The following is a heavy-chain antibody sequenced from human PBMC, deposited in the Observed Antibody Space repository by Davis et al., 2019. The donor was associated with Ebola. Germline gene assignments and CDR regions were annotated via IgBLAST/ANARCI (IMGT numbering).Heavy chain of an antibody. Sequence: GGSLRLSCAASGFTFSGSAMHWVRQAPGNGLEWVGRIRSKANSYATAYAASVKGRFTISRDDSKNTAYLKMNSLKTEDTAEYYCTSPLNCSGGTRNSEGWGQGTLVTVSS. CDR1: GFTFSGSA. J-gene: IGHJ4*02. CDR2: IRSKANSYAT. V-gene: IGHV3-73*01. D-gene: IGHD2-15*01. CDR3: TSPLNCSGGTRNSEG.